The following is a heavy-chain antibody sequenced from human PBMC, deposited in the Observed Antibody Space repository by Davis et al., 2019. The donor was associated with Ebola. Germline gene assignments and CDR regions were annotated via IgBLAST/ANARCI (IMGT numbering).Heavy chain of an antibody. CDR1: GFTLSQYG. CDR2: LWADGLKE. D-gene: IGHD3-16*01. J-gene: IGHJ2*01. Sequence: PGGSLRLSCAASGFTLSQYGMHWVRQAPGKGLEWVADLWADGLKEYYADSVKGRFTISRDRSKNTVYLEMNSLRPEDTAVYYCARDADTNAFYWYFDLWGRGTLVTVSS. V-gene: IGHV3-33*01. CDR3: ARDADTNAFYWYFDL.